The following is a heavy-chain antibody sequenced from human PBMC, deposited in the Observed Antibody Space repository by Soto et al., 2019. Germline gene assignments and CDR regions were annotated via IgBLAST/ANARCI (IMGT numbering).Heavy chain of an antibody. D-gene: IGHD6-19*01. CDR2: ISSSSSYT. CDR3: ARVGNSSGWSWGNWFDP. J-gene: IGHJ5*02. V-gene: IGHV3-11*06. CDR1: GFTFSDYY. Sequence: QVQLVESGGGLVKPGGSLRLSCAASGFTFSDYYMSWIRQAPGKGLEWVSYISSSSSYTNYADSVKGRFTISRDNAKNSLYLQMNSLRAEDTAVYYCARVGNSSGWSWGNWFDPWGQGTLVTVSS.